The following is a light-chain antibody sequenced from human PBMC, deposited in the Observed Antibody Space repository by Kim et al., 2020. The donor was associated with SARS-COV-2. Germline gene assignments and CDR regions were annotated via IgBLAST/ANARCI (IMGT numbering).Light chain of an antibody. CDR1: NSNSRAGYD. Sequence: GQGVTISCHGSNSNSRAGYDVHWYRQFSGPAPKLLIYSNTKRPSVVPDRFSGSKSGTSASLAITGLQAEDEADYYCQSYDGSLYVVFGGGTQLTVL. CDR3: QSYDGSLYVV. CDR2: SNT. V-gene: IGLV1-40*01. J-gene: IGLJ2*01.